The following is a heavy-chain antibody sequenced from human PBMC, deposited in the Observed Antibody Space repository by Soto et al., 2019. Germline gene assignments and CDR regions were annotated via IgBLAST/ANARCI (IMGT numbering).Heavy chain of an antibody. CDR3: ARHSTYYDYIWGSYRGNDAFDI. J-gene: IGHJ3*02. D-gene: IGHD3-16*02. V-gene: IGHV3-11*01. CDR2: ISSSGSTI. CDR1: GFTFSDYY. Sequence: PGGSLRLSCAASGFTFSDYYMSWIRQAPGKGLEWVSYISSSGSTIYYADSVKGRFTISRDNAKNSLYLQMNSLRAEDTAVYYCARHSTYYDYIWGSYRGNDAFDIWGQGTMVTVSS.